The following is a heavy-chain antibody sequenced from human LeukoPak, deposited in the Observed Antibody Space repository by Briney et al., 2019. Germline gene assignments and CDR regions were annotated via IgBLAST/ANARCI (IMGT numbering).Heavy chain of an antibody. V-gene: IGHV5-51*01. J-gene: IGHJ4*02. CDR2: IYPGESET. Sequence: GESLKISCKGSGYTFTSYWINWVRQMPGRGLEWMGIIYPGESETRYSPSFQGQVTISADKSITTVYLQWSSLKASNTAMYYCARLYGDYALDYWGQGTLVSVSS. CDR1: GYTFTSYW. D-gene: IGHD4-17*01. CDR3: ARLYGDYALDY.